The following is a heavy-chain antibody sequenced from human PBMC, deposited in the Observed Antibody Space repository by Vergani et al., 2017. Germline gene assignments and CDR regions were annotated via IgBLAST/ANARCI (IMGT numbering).Heavy chain of an antibody. CDR1: GFTFDDYA. CDR3: ARANTVTTFYLGGY. V-gene: IGHV3-9*01. Sequence: EVQLVESGGGLVQPGRSLRLSCAASGFTFDDYAMHWVRQAPGKGLEWVSGISWNSGSIGYADSVKGRVTISRDNAKNSLYLQMNSLRAEDTALYYCARANTVTTFYLGGYWGQGTLVTVSS. D-gene: IGHD4-17*01. CDR2: ISWNSGSI. J-gene: IGHJ4*02.